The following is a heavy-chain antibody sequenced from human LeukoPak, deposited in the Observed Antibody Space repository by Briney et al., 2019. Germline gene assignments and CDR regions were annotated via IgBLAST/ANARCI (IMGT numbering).Heavy chain of an antibody. CDR1: GFSFTDYA. D-gene: IGHD6-19*01. Sequence: GGSLRLSCAGSGFSFTDYAVSWVRQAPGKGLEWVSGIGGSGGSTYYADSVKGRFTISSDTSENTLYLQMDSPRAEDTAMYYCAKCAASAWYLHYWGRGTLVTVSS. J-gene: IGHJ4*02. CDR3: AKCAASAWYLHY. V-gene: IGHV3-23*01. CDR2: IGGSGGST.